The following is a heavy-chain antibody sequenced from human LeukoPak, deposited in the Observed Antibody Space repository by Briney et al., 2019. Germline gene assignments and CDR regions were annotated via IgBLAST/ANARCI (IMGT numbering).Heavy chain of an antibody. D-gene: IGHD3-22*01. Sequence: ASVKVSCKASGGTFNSYAISWVRQAPGQGLEWMGRIIPILGIANYAQKFQGRVTITADKSTSTAYMELSSLRSEDTAVYYCARDVGIGYYDSSGYYGMDVWGQGTTVTVSS. CDR1: GGTFNSYA. CDR2: IIPILGIA. CDR3: ARDVGIGYYDSSGYYGMDV. V-gene: IGHV1-69*04. J-gene: IGHJ6*02.